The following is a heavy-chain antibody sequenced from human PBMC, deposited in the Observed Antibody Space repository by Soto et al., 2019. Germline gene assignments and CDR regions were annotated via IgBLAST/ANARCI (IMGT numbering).Heavy chain of an antibody. CDR1: GYTFTSYY. CDR2: INPSGGST. V-gene: IGHV1-46*03. J-gene: IGHJ5*02. D-gene: IGHD6-13*01. Sequence: ASVKVSCKASGYTFTSYYMHWVGQAPGQGLEWMGIINPSGGSTSYAQKFQGRVTMTRDTSTSTVYMELSSLRSEDTAVYYCASNGYSSTWHSWFDPWGQGTLVTVSS. CDR3: ASNGYSSTWHSWFDP.